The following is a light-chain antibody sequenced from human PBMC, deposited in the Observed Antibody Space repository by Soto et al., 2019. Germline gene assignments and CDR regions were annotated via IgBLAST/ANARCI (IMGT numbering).Light chain of an antibody. J-gene: IGLJ1*01. CDR3: QSYDSSLSGYV. V-gene: IGLV1-40*01. CDR1: SSNIGAGYD. CDR2: GNS. Sequence: QSVLTQPPSVSGAPGQRVTISCTGSSSNIGAGYDVHWYQQLPGPAPKLLIYGNSNRPSGAPDRFSGSKSGTSASLAITGLQAEDEADYYCQSYDSSLSGYVFGTGTKVTVL.